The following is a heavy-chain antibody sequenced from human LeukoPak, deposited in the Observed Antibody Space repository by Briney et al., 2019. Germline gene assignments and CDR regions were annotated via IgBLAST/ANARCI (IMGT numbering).Heavy chain of an antibody. J-gene: IGHJ5*02. CDR1: GFTFSSYS. CDR3: ARDPNWNDQNCWFDP. D-gene: IGHD1-1*01. CDR2: ISSSSSYI. V-gene: IGHV3-21*01. Sequence: GGSLRLSCAASGFTFSSYSINWVRQAPGKGLEWVSSISSSSSYIYYADSVKGQFTISRDNAKNSLYLQMNSLRAEDTAVYYCARDPNWNDQNCWFDPWGQGTLVTVSS.